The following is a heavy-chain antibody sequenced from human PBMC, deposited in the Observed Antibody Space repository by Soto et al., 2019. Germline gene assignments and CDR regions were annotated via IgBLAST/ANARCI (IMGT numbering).Heavy chain of an antibody. D-gene: IGHD5-18*01. Sequence: EVQLVESGGGLVKPGGSLRLSCAASGFTFSSYSMNWVRQAPGKGLEWVSSISSSSRYIYYADSVKGRFTISRDNAKNSLDLQMNSLRAEDTAVYYCARDDGGEIQLGYYYYGMDVWGQGTTVTVSS. CDR2: ISSSSRYI. J-gene: IGHJ6*02. CDR3: ARDDGGEIQLGYYYYGMDV. CDR1: GFTFSSYS. V-gene: IGHV3-21*01.